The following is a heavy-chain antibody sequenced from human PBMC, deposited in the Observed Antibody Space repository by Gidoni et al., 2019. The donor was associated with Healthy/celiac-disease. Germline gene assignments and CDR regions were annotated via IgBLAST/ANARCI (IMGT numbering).Heavy chain of an antibody. J-gene: IGHJ3*02. CDR3: ARDTTYYYDSSGPHGDAFDI. D-gene: IGHD3-22*01. V-gene: IGHV3-7*03. CDR2: IKQDGSEK. Sequence: EVQLVESGGGLVQPGGSLRLSCAASGFTFSSSWLSWVRQAPGKGLEWVANIKQDGSEKYYVDSVKGRFNISRDNAKNSLYLQMNSLRDEDTAVYYCARDTTYYYDSSGPHGDAFDIWGQGTMVTVSS. CDR1: GFTFSSSW.